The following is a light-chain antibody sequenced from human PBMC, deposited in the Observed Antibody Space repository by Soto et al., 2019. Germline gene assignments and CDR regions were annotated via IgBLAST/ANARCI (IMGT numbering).Light chain of an antibody. CDR1: QSVRSN. CDR2: GAF. Sequence: EIVMTQSPVTLSVSPGERATLSCRASQSVRSNLAWYQHKPGQAPSLLIYGAFTRATGIPARFSGTGSGTEFTLTISSLQSEDFDLYYCQQYNDWPLTFGQGTKVEV. J-gene: IGKJ1*01. V-gene: IGKV3-15*01. CDR3: QQYNDWPLT.